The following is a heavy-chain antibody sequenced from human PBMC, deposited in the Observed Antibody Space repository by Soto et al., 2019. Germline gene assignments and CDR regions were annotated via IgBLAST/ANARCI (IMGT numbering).Heavy chain of an antibody. V-gene: IGHV1-46*01. CDR2: IDPSGGST. CDR3: ARDIVATSAASGRPRGHSYGNDY. CDR1: GYTFTRYY. Sequence: QVQLVQSGAEVEKPGASVKVSCKASGYTFTRYYIHWVRQAPGQGLEGMGMIDPSGGSTTYAQRFKGRVTMTRDTSTSTVNMEVSSLRSEDTAVYYCARDIVATSAASGRPRGHSYGNDYWGQGTLVTVSS. D-gene: IGHD5-18*01. J-gene: IGHJ4*02.